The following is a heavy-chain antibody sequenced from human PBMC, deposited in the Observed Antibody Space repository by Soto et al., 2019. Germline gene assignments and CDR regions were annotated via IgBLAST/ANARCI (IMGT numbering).Heavy chain of an antibody. J-gene: IGHJ6*02. V-gene: IGHV4-34*01. CDR1: GGPFSGYY. D-gene: IGHD6-19*01. CDR2: INHSGST. CDR3: ARAPIAVAGTGYYYYGMDV. Sequence: SETLSLTCAVYGGPFSGYYWSWIRQPPGKGLEWIGEINHSGSTNYNPSLESRVTISVDTSKNQFSLKLSSVTAADTAVYYCARAPIAVAGTGYYYYGMDVWGQGTTVT.